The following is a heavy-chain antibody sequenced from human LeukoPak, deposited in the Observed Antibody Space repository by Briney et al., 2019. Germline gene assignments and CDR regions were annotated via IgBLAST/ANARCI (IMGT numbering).Heavy chain of an antibody. CDR1: GFTFGSYS. CDR2: ISSSSSYI. Sequence: GGSLRLSCAASGFTFGSYSMNWVRQAPGKGLEWVSFISSSSSYIYYADSVKGRFTISRDNAKNSLYLQMNSLRAEDTAVYYCARTTVAHFDYWGQGTLVTVSS. J-gene: IGHJ4*02. D-gene: IGHD4-23*01. V-gene: IGHV3-21*01. CDR3: ARTTVAHFDY.